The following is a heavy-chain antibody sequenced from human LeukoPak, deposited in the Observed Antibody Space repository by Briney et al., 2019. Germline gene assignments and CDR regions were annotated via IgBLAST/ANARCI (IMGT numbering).Heavy chain of an antibody. J-gene: IGHJ6*03. D-gene: IGHD2-2*01. CDR2: ISAYNGNT. V-gene: IGHV1-18*01. CDR3: AAHPHCSSTSCYPYYYYYYMDV. CDR1: GYTFTSYG. Sequence: ASVKVSCKASGYTFTSYGISWVRQAPGQGLEWMGWISAYNGNTNYAQKLQGRVTMTTDTSTSTAYTELRSLRSDDTAVYYCAAHPHCSSTSCYPYYYYYYMDVWGKGTTVTVSS.